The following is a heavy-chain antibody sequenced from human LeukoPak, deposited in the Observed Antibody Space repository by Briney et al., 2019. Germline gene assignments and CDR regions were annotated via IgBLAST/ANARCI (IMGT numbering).Heavy chain of an antibody. CDR3: AKSSGDYFFDY. V-gene: IGHV1-8*01. D-gene: IGHD3-22*01. CDR1: GYNFNNHD. CDR2: MNPNSGNA. Sequence: ASVKVSCKASGYNFNNHDINWVRQATGQGLEWLGRMNPNSGNAAYAQKLQGRVTMTWDSSTNTADLEVIALSSDDTAVYYCAKSSGDYFFDYWGQGPLVTVSS. J-gene: IGHJ4*02.